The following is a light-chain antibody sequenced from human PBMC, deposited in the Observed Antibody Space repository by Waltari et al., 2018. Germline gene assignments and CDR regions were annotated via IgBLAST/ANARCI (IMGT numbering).Light chain of an antibody. Sequence: DIQMTQCPSSLSASVGDTVTITCRASQSISSWLAWYQQKPGKAPNLLIYKASSLQSGVPSRFRGSGSGTDFTLTISSLQPEDFATYYCLQYSSSPWTFGQGTKVEVK. CDR2: KAS. J-gene: IGKJ1*01. CDR1: QSISSW. CDR3: LQYSSSPWT. V-gene: IGKV1-5*03.